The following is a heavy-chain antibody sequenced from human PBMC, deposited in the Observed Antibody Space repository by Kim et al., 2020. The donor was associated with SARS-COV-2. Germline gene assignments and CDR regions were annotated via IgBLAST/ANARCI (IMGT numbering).Heavy chain of an antibody. D-gene: IGHD6-25*01. V-gene: IGHV3-20*01. Sequence: GGSTGYADSVKGRFTISRDNAKNSLYLQMNSLRAEDTALYHCVDQRPKQYWGQGTLVTVSS. CDR2: GGST. CDR3: VDQRPKQY. J-gene: IGHJ4*02.